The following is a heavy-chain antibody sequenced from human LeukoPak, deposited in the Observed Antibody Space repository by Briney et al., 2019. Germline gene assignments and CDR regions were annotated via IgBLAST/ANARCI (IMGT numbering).Heavy chain of an antibody. D-gene: IGHD5-18*01. CDR1: GFTFSTYN. CDR2: ISSSSTTI. J-gene: IGHJ6*03. CDR3: ARDRGYTYGWYIDV. V-gene: IGHV3-48*01. Sequence: GGSLRPSCAASGFTFSTYNMNWVRQAPGKGLDWVSYISSSSTTIYYADSVKGRFTISRDNAKNSLYLQMNSLRAEDTAVYYCARDRGYTYGWYIDVWGKGTTVTVSS.